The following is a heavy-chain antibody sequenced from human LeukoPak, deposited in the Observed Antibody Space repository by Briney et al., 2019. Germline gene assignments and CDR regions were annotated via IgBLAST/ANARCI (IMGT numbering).Heavy chain of an antibody. J-gene: IGHJ4*02. CDR3: AKDANPRGLYYYDSSGYYPILDY. D-gene: IGHD3-22*01. CDR1: GFTFSSYA. Sequence: GGSLRLSCAASGFTFSSYAMSWVRQAPGKGLEWVSAISGSGGSTYYADSVKGRFTISRDNSKNTLYLQMNSLRAEDTAVYYCAKDANPRGLYYYDSSGYYPILDYWGQGTLVTVSS. CDR2: ISGSGGST. V-gene: IGHV3-23*01.